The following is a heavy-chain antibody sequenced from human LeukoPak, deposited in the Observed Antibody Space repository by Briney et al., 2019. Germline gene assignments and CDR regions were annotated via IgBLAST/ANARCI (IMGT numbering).Heavy chain of an antibody. Sequence: GSLRLSCAASGFTFSSYAMSWVRQAPGKGLEWVSAISGSGGSTYYADSVKGRFTISRDNSKHTLYLQMNSLRAEDTAVYYCAAKYYDFWSGYYINYYYYMDVWGKGTTVTLSS. CDR1: GFTFSSYA. CDR2: ISGSGGST. CDR3: AAKYYDFWSGYYINYYYYMDV. J-gene: IGHJ6*03. D-gene: IGHD3-3*01. V-gene: IGHV3-23*01.